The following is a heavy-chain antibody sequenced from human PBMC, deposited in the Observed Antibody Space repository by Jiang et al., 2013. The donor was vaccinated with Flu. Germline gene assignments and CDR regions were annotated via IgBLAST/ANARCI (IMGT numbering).Heavy chain of an antibody. D-gene: IGHD6-6*01. CDR1: GYTFTSYD. J-gene: IGHJ5*02. CDR2: MNPNSGNT. Sequence: KVSCKASGYTFTSYDINWVRQATGQGLEWMGWMNPNSGNTGYAQKFQGRVTMTRNTSISTAYMELSSLRSEDTAVYYCARRLRAGQLVWFDPWGQGTLVTVSS. CDR3: ARRLRAGQLVWFDP. V-gene: IGHV1-8*01.